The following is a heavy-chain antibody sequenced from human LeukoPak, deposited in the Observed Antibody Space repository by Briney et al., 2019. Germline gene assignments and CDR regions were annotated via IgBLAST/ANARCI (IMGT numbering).Heavy chain of an antibody. Sequence: PGGSLRLSCAASGFTFSDYYMSWIRQAPGKGLEWVSYISSRSNTIYYADSVKGRFTISRDNAKNSLYLHMNSLRSEDTAMYYCARWGRTYNILTGYSYWGQGTLVTVSS. CDR1: GFTFSDYY. V-gene: IGHV3-11*01. CDR3: ARWGRTYNILTGYSY. CDR2: ISSRSNTI. J-gene: IGHJ4*02. D-gene: IGHD3-9*01.